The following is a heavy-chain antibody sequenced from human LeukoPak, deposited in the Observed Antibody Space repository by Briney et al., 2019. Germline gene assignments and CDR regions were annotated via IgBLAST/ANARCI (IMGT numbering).Heavy chain of an antibody. Sequence: GGSLRLSCAASRLTFSSYAMSWVRQAPGRGLEWVSAIRESGTGTYYAEAVKGWFTISRDNSKNTLSLQMNSLRAEDTAIYYCAKDIAQGYTYGSIEQDYWGQGTLVTVSS. CDR3: AKDIAQGYTYGSIEQDY. D-gene: IGHD5-18*01. CDR1: RLTFSSYA. V-gene: IGHV3-23*01. CDR2: IRESGTGT. J-gene: IGHJ4*02.